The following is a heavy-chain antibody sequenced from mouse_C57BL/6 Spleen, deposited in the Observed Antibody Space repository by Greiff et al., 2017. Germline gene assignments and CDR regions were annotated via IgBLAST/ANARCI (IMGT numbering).Heavy chain of an antibody. J-gene: IGHJ1*03. CDR3: AREDYGSSYVGYFDV. V-gene: IGHV1-64*01. CDR1: GYTFTSYW. Sequence: VQLQQSGAELVKPGASVKLSCKASGYTFTSYWMHWVKQRPGQGLEWIGMIHPNSGSTNYNEKFKSKATLTVDKSSSTAYMQLSSLTSEDSAVYYCAREDYGSSYVGYFDVWGTGTTVTVSS. CDR2: IHPNSGST. D-gene: IGHD1-1*01.